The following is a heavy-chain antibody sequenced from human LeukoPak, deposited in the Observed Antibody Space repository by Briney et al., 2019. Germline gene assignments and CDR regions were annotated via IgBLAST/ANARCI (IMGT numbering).Heavy chain of an antibody. Sequence: QTGGSLRLSCAASRFTFNIYWMHWVRRAPGKGLVWGSRIHSDGSSTNYADSVKGRFTISRDNAKNTLYLQMNSLRAEDTAVYYCARGARRYCRGGNCHSDHFDFWGQGTMVTVSS. CDR2: IHSDGSST. D-gene: IGHD2-15*01. CDR3: ARGARRYCRGGNCHSDHFDF. J-gene: IGHJ3*01. CDR1: RFTFNIYW. V-gene: IGHV3-74*01.